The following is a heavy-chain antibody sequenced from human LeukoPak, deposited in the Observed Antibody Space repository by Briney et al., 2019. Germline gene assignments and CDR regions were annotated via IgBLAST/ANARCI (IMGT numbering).Heavy chain of an antibody. CDR1: GYTFTGYY. CDR3: ARGTYYYDSSGYSHFDY. Sequence: GASVKVSCKASGYTFTGYYMHWVRQAPGQGLEWMGWINPNSGGTNYAQKFQGRVTMTRDTSISTAYMELSRLRSDDTAVYYCARGTYYYDSSGYSHFDYWGQGTLVTVSS. D-gene: IGHD3-22*01. V-gene: IGHV1-2*02. CDR2: INPNSGGT. J-gene: IGHJ4*02.